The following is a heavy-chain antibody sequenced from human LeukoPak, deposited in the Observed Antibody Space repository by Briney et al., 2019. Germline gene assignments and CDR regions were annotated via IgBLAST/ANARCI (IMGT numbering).Heavy chain of an antibody. J-gene: IGHJ4*02. D-gene: IGHD6-19*01. CDR2: ISSSSSTI. CDR1: GFSFSSYS. Sequence: GGSQRLSCAASGFSFSSYSMNWVRQAPGKGLEWVSYISSSSSTIYYADSVKGRFTISRDNAKNSLYLQMNSLRDEDTAVYFYASAGSGLYWGQGTLVTVSS. V-gene: IGHV3-48*02. CDR3: ASAGSGLY.